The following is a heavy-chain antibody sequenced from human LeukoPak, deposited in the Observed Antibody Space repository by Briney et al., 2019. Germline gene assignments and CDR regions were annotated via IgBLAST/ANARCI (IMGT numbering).Heavy chain of an antibody. CDR1: GFTFGIYS. V-gene: IGHV3-21*06. D-gene: IGHD6-6*01. CDR2: MSSSSSFI. CDR3: VKNRQSSSSDFDY. J-gene: IGHJ4*02. Sequence: GGSLRLSCVASGFTFGIYSMNWVRQAPGKGLEWVASMSSSSSFITYADSIKGRFTISRDNAKNSLYLQMNSLRAEDTAVYYCVKNRQSSSSDFDYWGQGTLVTVSS.